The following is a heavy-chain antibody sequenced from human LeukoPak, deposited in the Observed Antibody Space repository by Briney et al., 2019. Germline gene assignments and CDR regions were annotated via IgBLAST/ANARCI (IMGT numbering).Heavy chain of an antibody. D-gene: IGHD3-9*01. Sequence: ASEKVSCKASGYTFAAYYIHWVRQAPGQGLEWMGWVNPNTGATDYAQEFQGRVTMNRDTSISTAYMELSSLFSDDTAVYYWARSALIGSRVQMAFDIWGQGTMVTVSS. V-gene: IGHV1-2*02. CDR3: ARSALIGSRVQMAFDI. J-gene: IGHJ3*02. CDR1: GYTFAAYY. CDR2: VNPNTGAT.